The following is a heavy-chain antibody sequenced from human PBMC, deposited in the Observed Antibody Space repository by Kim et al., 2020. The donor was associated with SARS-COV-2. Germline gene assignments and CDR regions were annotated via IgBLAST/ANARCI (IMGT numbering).Heavy chain of an antibody. J-gene: IGHJ6*02. D-gene: IGHD6-13*01. V-gene: IGHV1-46*01. CDR3: ARAAGTGYYYYYYGMDV. Sequence: ASVKVSCKASGYTFTSYYMHWVRQAPGQGLEWMGIINPSGGSTSYAQKFQGRVTMTRDTSTSTVYMELSSLRSEDTAVYYCARAAGTGYYYYYYGMDVWGQGTTVTVSS. CDR1: GYTFTSYY. CDR2: INPSGGST.